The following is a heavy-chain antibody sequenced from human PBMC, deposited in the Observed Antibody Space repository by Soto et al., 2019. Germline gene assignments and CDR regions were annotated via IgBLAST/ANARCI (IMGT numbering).Heavy chain of an antibody. CDR3: AKGRKVHPYYYYYYGMDV. CDR2: ISWDGGST. Sequence: GGSLRLSCAASGFTFDDYTMHWVRQAPGKGLEWVSLISWDGGSTYYADSVKGRFTISRDNSKNSLYLQMNSLRTEDTALYYCAKGRKVHPYYYYYYGMDVWGQGTTVTVSS. CDR1: GFTFDDYT. V-gene: IGHV3-43*01. J-gene: IGHJ6*02.